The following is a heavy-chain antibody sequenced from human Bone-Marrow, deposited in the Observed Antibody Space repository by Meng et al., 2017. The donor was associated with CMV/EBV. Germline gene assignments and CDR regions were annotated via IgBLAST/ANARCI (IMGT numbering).Heavy chain of an antibody. J-gene: IGHJ5*02. V-gene: IGHV4-59*01. D-gene: IGHD2-8*01. Sequence: SETLSLTCTVPGDSITIFYWNWIRQPPGKGLEWIGNVFHTGSTNYNPSLKNRVTISMDTSKNQLSLKLNSMSVADTAVYFCARGRSCLNGVCYEDPNYFGPWGQGTLVTVSS. CDR3: ARGRSCLNGVCYEDPNYFGP. CDR2: VFHTGST. CDR1: GDSITIFY.